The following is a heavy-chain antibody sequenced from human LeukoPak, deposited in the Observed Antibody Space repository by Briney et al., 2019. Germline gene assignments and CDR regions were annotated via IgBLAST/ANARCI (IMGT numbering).Heavy chain of an antibody. D-gene: IGHD5-24*01. CDR2: ISSSGGST. Sequence: GGSLRLSCAASGFTISNYAMSWVRQAPGKGLEWVSGISSSGGSTYYADSVKGRFTISRDNSKNTLYLQMNSLRAEDTAVYYCARDRAGKDGYNYYFDYWGQGTLVTVSS. V-gene: IGHV3-23*01. CDR3: ARDRAGKDGYNYYFDY. CDR1: GFTISNYA. J-gene: IGHJ4*02.